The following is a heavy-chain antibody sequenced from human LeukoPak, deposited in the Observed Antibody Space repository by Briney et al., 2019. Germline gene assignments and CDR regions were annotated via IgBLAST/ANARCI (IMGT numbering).Heavy chain of an antibody. Sequence: GGSLRLSCAASGLTFSNYAMTWVRQAPGKGLEWVSAISTNGDRTYYADSVKGRFTVSRDNFKNTLYLQMNSLRAEDTAVYYCARSTCSSGGTCYSALVYWGQGTLVTVSS. D-gene: IGHD2-15*01. CDR1: GLTFSNYA. CDR3: ARSTCSSGGTCYSALVY. V-gene: IGHV3-23*01. J-gene: IGHJ4*02. CDR2: ISTNGDRT.